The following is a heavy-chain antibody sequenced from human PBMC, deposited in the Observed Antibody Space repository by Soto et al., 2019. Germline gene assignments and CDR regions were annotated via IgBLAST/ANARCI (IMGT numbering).Heavy chain of an antibody. CDR2: INPNSGGT. CDR1: GYTFTGYY. J-gene: IGHJ6*02. D-gene: IGHD3-10*01. V-gene: IGHV1-2*04. Sequence: QVQLVQSGAEVKKPGASVKVSCKASGYTFTGYYMHWVRQAPGQGLEWMGWINPNSGGTNYAQKFQGWVTMTRDTSIRTAYMEWSRLGSDETAVYCCARSGGYYYGSGSYGGGGYYYYYGMDVWGQGTTVTVSS. CDR3: ARSGGYYYGSGSYGGGGYYYYYGMDV.